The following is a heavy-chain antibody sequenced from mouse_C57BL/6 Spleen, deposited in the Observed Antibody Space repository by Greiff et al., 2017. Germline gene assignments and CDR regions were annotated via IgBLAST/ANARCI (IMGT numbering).Heavy chain of an antibody. Sequence: QVQLQQPGAELVKPGASVKLSCKASGYTFTSYWMHWVKQRPGQGLEWIGMIHPNSGSTNYNEKFKSKATLTVDKSSSTAYMQLSSLTSEDSAVYYCAREWKTANWDFFAYWGQGTLVTVSA. J-gene: IGHJ3*01. V-gene: IGHV1-64*01. CDR2: IHPNSGST. CDR3: AREWKTANWDFFAY. D-gene: IGHD4-1*01. CDR1: GYTFTSYW.